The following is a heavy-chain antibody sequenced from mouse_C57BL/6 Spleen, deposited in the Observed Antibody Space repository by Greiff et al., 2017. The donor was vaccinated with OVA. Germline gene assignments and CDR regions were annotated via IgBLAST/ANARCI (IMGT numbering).Heavy chain of an antibody. CDR2: INPNYGTT. J-gene: IGHJ2*01. CDR1: GYSFTDYN. CDR3: ARSRFAGTGYFDY. V-gene: IGHV1-39*01. Sequence: EVKLQESGPELVKPGASVKISCKASGYSFTDYNMNWVKQSNGKSLEWIGVINPNYGTTSYNQKFKGQATLTVDQSSSTAYMQLNSLTSEDSAVYYCARSRFAGTGYFDYWGQGTTLTVSS. D-gene: IGHD4-1*01.